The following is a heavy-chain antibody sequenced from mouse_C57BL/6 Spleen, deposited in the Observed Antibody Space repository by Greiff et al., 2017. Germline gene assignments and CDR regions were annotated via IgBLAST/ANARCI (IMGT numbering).Heavy chain of an antibody. CDR2: ISSGGDYI. D-gene: IGHD2-4*01. Sequence: EVNVVESGEGLVKPGGSLKLSCAASGFTFSSYAMSWVRQTPEKRLEWVAYISSGGDYIYYADTVKGRFTISRDNARNTLYLQMSSLKSEDTAMYYCTRDHYDYEGAWFAYWGQGTLVTVSA. CDR1: GFTFSSYA. CDR3: TRDHYDYEGAWFAY. V-gene: IGHV5-9-1*02. J-gene: IGHJ3*01.